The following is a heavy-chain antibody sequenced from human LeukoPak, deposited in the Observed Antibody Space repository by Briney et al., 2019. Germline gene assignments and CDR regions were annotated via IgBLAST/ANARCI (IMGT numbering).Heavy chain of an antibody. V-gene: IGHV3-48*01. CDR2: ISSSSSTI. D-gene: IGHD3-10*01. CDR3: ARGNYASGSYPP. J-gene: IGHJ5*02. CDR1: GFTVSSYS. Sequence: GGSLRLSCAASGFTVSSYSMNWVRQAPGKGLEWVSYISSSSSTIYYADSVKGRSTISRDNAKNSLSLQMDSLRAEDTAVYYCARGNYASGSYPPWGQGTLVTVSS.